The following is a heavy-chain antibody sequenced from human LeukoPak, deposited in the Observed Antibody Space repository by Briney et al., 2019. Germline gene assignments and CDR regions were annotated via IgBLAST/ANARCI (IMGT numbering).Heavy chain of an antibody. J-gene: IGHJ4*02. CDR1: RFTFSSYW. CDR3: ARGGPLRTFDY. V-gene: IGHV3-74*01. CDR2: INGDGGSA. Sequence: GGSLRLSCAASRFTFSSYWMHWVRQAPGKGLVWVSHINGDGGSAIYADSVKGRFTISRDNAKNTLYLQMNSLRAEDTAVYYCARGGPLRTFDYWGQGTLVTVSS.